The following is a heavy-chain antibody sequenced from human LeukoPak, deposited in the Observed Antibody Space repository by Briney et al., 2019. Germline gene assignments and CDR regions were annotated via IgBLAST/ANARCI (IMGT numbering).Heavy chain of an antibody. V-gene: IGHV1-69*13. Sequence: SVKVSCKASGYTFTSYDINWVRQAPGQGLEWMGGIIPIFGTANYAQKFQGRVTITADESTSTAYMELSSLRSEDTAVYYCAASGGNGVAFDIWGQGTMVTVSS. D-gene: IGHD4-23*01. CDR2: IIPIFGTA. J-gene: IGHJ3*02. CDR1: GYTFTSYD. CDR3: AASGGNGVAFDI.